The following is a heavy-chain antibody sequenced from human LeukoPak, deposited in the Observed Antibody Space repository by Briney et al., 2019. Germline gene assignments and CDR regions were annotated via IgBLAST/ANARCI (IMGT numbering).Heavy chain of an antibody. Sequence: SETLSLTCTVSGGSISSYYWSWIRQPPGKGLEWIGYIYTSGSTNYNPSLKSRVTISVDTSKNQFSLKLSSVTAADTAVYYCARQPKGLLWFGGLDYWGQGTLVAVSS. J-gene: IGHJ4*02. CDR1: GGSISSYY. CDR2: IYTSGST. V-gene: IGHV4-4*09. CDR3: ARQPKGLLWFGGLDY. D-gene: IGHD3-10*01.